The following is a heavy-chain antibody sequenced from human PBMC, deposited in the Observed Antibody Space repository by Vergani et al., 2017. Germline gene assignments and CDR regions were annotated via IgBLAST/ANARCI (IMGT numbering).Heavy chain of an antibody. Sequence: QVQLQESGPGLVKPSKTLSLTCTVSGGSISSYYWSWIRQPPGKGLEWIGYIYYSGSTNYNPSLKSRVTISVDTSKNQFSLKLSSVTAADTAVYYCAGRGRDGYLFWGQGALVTVSS. CDR3: AGRGRDGYLF. V-gene: IGHV4-59*01. CDR1: GGSISSYY. J-gene: IGHJ4*02. D-gene: IGHD5-24*01. CDR2: IYYSGST.